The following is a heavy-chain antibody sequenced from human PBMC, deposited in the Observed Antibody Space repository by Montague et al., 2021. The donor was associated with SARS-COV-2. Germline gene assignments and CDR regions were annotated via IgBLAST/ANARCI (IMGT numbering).Heavy chain of an antibody. CDR2: ISSGSGAI. J-gene: IGHJ3*02. CDR3: ARDQLIRGVPAFDM. CDR1: GFPFSTYN. D-gene: IGHD3-10*01. Sequence: SLRLSCAASGFPFSTYNMNWFRQIPGKGLEWLSYISSGSGAIFYADAVKGRFTVSRDNAKNSLFLQMNSLRAEDTAVYYCARDQLIRGVPAFDMWGQGTMVTVSS. V-gene: IGHV3-48*04.